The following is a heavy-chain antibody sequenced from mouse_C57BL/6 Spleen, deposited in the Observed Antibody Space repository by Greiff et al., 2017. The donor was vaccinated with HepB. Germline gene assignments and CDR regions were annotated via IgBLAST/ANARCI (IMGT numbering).Heavy chain of an antibody. V-gene: IGHV3-6*01. Sequence: EVKVEESGPGLVKPSQSLSLTCSVTGYSITSGYYWNWIRQFPGNKLEWMGYISYDGSNNYNPSLKNRISITRDTSKNQFFLKLNSVTTEDTATYYCARGDYYYYGSSYSWFAYWGQGTLVTVSA. D-gene: IGHD1-1*01. CDR2: ISYDGSN. CDR3: ARGDYYYYGSSYSWFAY. J-gene: IGHJ3*01. CDR1: GYSITSGYY.